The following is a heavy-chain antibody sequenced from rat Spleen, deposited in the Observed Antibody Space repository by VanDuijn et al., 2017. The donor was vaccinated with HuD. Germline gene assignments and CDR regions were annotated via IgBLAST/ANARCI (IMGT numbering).Heavy chain of an antibody. CDR2: ISYDGSST. V-gene: IGHV5-20*01. J-gene: IGHJ2*01. CDR1: GFAFSNYD. Sequence: EVHLVESEGGLVQPGRSLKLSCAASGFAFSNYDMAWVRQAPTKGLEWVASISYDGSSTYYRDSVKGRFTISRDNAKSTLYLQMDSLRSEDTATYYCTTDGDYWGQGVMVTVSS. CDR3: TTDGDY.